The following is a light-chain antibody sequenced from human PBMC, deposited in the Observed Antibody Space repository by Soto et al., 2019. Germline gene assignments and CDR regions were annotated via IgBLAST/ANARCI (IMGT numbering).Light chain of an antibody. CDR1: SSDVAAYDY. CDR2: DVT. Sequence: QSALTQPRSVSGSPGQSVTISCTGTSSDVAAYDYVTWYQQHPGKAPKLMIYDVTKRPSGVPDRFSGSRSGNTASLTISGLQAEDEDDYYCCSYAGSYSFYVFGSGTKLTVL. J-gene: IGLJ1*01. V-gene: IGLV2-11*01. CDR3: CSYAGSYSFYV.